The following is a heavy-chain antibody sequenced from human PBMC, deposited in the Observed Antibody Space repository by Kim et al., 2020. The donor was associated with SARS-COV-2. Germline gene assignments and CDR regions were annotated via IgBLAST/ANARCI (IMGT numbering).Heavy chain of an antibody. Sequence: GGSLRLSCAASGFTFSDYWMHWVRQAPGKGLIWVSRINGDGSSTSGADSVKGRFTISRDNAKNTLYLQMSSLRAEDMAVYYCARGRYETSGYYSQWGQGTLVTVSS. CDR2: INGDGSST. J-gene: IGHJ4*02. CDR3: ARGRYETSGYYSQ. CDR1: GFTFSDYW. V-gene: IGHV3-74*01. D-gene: IGHD3-22*01.